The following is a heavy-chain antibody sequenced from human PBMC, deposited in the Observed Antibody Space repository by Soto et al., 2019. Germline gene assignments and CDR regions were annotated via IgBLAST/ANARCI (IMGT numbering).Heavy chain of an antibody. CDR2: INQDGSQK. V-gene: IGHV3-7*03. J-gene: IGHJ6*02. CDR1: GFAFRSHW. CDR3: ARVGPSALYAMDV. Sequence: GGSLRLSCRASGFAFRSHWMSWVRQAPGKGLEWVANINQDGSQKNYVDSVKGRFTISRDNAKNSLYLQMNSLRAEDTAVYYCARVGPSALYAMDVWGQGTTVTVSS.